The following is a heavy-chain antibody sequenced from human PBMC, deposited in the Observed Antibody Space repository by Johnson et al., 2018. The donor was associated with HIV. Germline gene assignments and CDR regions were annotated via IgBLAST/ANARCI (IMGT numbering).Heavy chain of an antibody. CDR3: TTDQNDIWSYRFGVDF. J-gene: IGHJ3*01. V-gene: IGHV3-30*03. CDR1: GFTFSSYG. Sequence: QVRLVESGGGVVQPGRSLRLSCAASGFTFSSYGMHWVRQAPGKGLEWVAVISYDGSNKYYADSVKGRFTISRDNAKNSLYLQMNSLKTEDTAVYFCTTDQNDIWSYRFGVDFWGQGTMVTVSS. CDR2: ISYDGSNK. D-gene: IGHD3-16*02.